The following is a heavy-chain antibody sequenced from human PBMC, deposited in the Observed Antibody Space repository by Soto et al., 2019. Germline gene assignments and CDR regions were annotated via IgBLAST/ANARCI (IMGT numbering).Heavy chain of an antibody. D-gene: IGHD1-7*01. CDR1: GYTFTSYG. CDR2: ISAYNGNT. CDR3: ARDLDWNYDPYYYYYGMDV. J-gene: IGHJ6*02. V-gene: IGHV1-18*04. Sequence: ASVKVSCKASGYTFTSYGISWVRQAPGQGLEWMGWISAYNGNTNYAQKLQGRVTMTTDTSTSTAYMGLRSLRSDDTAVYYCARDLDWNYDPYYYYYGMDVWGQGTTVTVPS.